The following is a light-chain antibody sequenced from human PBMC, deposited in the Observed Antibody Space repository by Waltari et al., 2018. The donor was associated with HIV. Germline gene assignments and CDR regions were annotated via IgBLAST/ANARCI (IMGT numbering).Light chain of an antibody. CDR1: RGISNY. CDR2: AAS. J-gene: IGKJ5*01. V-gene: IGKV1-16*02. CDR3: QQYNSYPLP. Sequence: DIQMTTSPSSLSASVVDRVTITLRASRGISNYLAWFQQKPGKAPKSLIYAASSLQSGVPAKVSGSGSGTDFNLTISSLQPEDLATYYCQQYNSYPLPFGQGTRLEIK.